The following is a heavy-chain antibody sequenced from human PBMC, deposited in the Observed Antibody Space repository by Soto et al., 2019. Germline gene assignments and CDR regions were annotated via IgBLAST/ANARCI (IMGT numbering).Heavy chain of an antibody. D-gene: IGHD2-2*01. CDR2: ISSSSSYI. J-gene: IGHJ6*02. Sequence: GGSLRLSCAASGFTFSSYSMNWVRQAPGKGLEWVSSISSSSSYIYYADSVKGRFTISRDNAKNSLYLQMNSLRAEDTAVYYCARDCSSTSCPLYYYYYGMDVWGQGTTVTVS. V-gene: IGHV3-21*01. CDR3: ARDCSSTSCPLYYYYYGMDV. CDR1: GFTFSSYS.